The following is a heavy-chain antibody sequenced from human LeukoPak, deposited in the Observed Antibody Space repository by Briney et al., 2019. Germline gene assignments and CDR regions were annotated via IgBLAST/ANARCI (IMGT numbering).Heavy chain of an antibody. CDR1: GFTVSSNY. Sequence: PGGSLRLSCAASGFTVSSNYMSWVRQAPGKGLEWVSVIYSGGSTYYADSVKGRFTISRDNSKNTLYLQMNSLRAEDTAVYYCARREDYGDYVGAFDIWGQGTMVTVSS. J-gene: IGHJ3*02. CDR2: IYSGGST. CDR3: ARREDYGDYVGAFDI. D-gene: IGHD4-17*01. V-gene: IGHV3-53*01.